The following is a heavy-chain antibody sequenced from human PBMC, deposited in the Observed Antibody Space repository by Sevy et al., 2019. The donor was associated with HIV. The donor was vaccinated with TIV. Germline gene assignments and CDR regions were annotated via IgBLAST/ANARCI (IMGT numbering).Heavy chain of an antibody. Sequence: SETLSLTCTVSGGSISSSSYYWGWIRQPPGKGLEWIGSSYYSGSTYYNPSLKSRVTISVDTSKNQFSLKLTAVTAADTAVYYCAGHPGIDNVLRYVDWGYYFDYWGQGTLVTVSS. CDR3: AGHPGIDNVLRYVDWGYYFDY. D-gene: IGHD3-9*01. V-gene: IGHV4-39*01. CDR2: SYYSGST. CDR1: GGSISSSSYY. J-gene: IGHJ4*02.